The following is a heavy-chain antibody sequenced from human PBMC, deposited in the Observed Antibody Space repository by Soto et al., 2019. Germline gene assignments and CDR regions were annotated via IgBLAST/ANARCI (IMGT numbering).Heavy chain of an antibody. CDR3: TRAVYDSSGAWGY. Sequence: EVQLLESGGGLVQPGGSLRLSCAASGFTFSSYAMSWVRQAPGKGLEWVSAISGSGGSTYYADSVKGRFTISRDNSKNTVHLQMNGLRAEDTAVYYCTRAVYDSSGAWGYWGQGTLVTASS. V-gene: IGHV3-23*01. D-gene: IGHD3-22*01. CDR2: ISGSGGST. CDR1: GFTFSSYA. J-gene: IGHJ1*01.